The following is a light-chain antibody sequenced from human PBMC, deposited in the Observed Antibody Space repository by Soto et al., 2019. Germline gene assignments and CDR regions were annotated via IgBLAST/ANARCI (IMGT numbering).Light chain of an antibody. CDR1: QSISSY. V-gene: IGKV1-39*01. CDR3: QQSYSTPPIT. J-gene: IGKJ5*01. CDR2: AAS. Sequence: DIRMTQSPSTVSGSVGDRVTITCRASQSISSYLNWYQQKPGKAPKLLIYAASSLQSGVPSRFSGSGSGTDFTLTISSLQPEDFATYYCQQSYSTPPITFGQGTRLEIK.